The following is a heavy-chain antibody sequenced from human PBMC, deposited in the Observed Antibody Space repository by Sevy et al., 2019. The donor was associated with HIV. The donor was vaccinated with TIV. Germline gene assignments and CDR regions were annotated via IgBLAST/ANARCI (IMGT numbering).Heavy chain of an antibody. D-gene: IGHD1-1*01. J-gene: IGHJ3*02. CDR1: GDSLTVGSYY. V-gene: IGHV4-39*01. CDR3: ARRAVHGEGRSFDI. Sequence: SETLSLTCAVSGDSLTVGSYYWGWIRLPPGEGLEWIGNIFYTGIVAYNPSLQSRVTISVDTSKNQFSLELKSVTAADTAAYFCARRAVHGEGRSFDIWGPGTTVTVSS. CDR2: IFYTGIV.